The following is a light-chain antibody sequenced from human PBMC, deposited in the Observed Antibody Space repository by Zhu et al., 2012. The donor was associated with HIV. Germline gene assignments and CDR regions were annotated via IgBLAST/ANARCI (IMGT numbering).Light chain of an antibody. CDR1: GSVRSF. J-gene: IGKJ4*01. CDR2: DTS. CDR3: QQRSSWPLT. Sequence: IVLTQSPATLSLSPGERATVSCRASGSVRSFLAWYQQKPGQAPRLLIYDTSKRATGIPARFSGSGSGTDFTLTISSLESEDFALYYCQQRSSWPLTFGGGTKVEIK. V-gene: IGKV3-11*01.